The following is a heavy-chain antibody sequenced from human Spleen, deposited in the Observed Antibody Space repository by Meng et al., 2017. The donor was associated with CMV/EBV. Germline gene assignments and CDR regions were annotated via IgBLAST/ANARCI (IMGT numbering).Heavy chain of an antibody. CDR2: ISPNRGGT. CDR1: GYTFTDYY. V-gene: IGHV1-2*02. Sequence: SCKASGYTFTDYYIHWMRQAPGQGPEWMGWISPNRGGTNYAQKFQGRVTMTRDTSISTAYMELSRLRSDDTAVYYCARRIPSIQFDHWGQGTLVTVSS. D-gene: IGHD6-6*01. CDR3: ARRIPSIQFDH. J-gene: IGHJ4*02.